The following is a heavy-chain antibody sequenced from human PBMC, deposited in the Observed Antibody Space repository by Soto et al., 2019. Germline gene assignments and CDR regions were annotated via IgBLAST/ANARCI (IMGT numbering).Heavy chain of an antibody. CDR1: GFTFSSYW. J-gene: IGHJ6*04. V-gene: IGHV3-74*01. D-gene: IGHD3-22*01. CDR3: GRGGSYYVSSGYYDGMDV. Sequence: GGSLRLSCAASGFTFSSYWMDWVRQAPGKGLVWDSRINSDGRSTSYADSVKGRSTISRDNAKNTLYLQMNSLRAEDTAVYFCGRGGSYYVSSGYYDGMDVWGKGTTVTVSS. CDR2: INSDGRST.